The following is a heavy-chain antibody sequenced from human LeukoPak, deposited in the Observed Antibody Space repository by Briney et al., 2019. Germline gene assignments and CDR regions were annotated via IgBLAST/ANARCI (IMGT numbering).Heavy chain of an antibody. CDR2: ISGSGSTT. V-gene: IGHV3-23*01. D-gene: IGHD4/OR15-4a*01. CDR3: ARRAGAYSHPYDY. J-gene: IGHJ4*02. Sequence: PGGSLRLSCAASGFTFSNYGMSWVRQAPGKGLEWISAISGSGSTTYYADSVKGQFTISRDNSNNTLYLQMNSLRADDTAVYYCARRAGAYSHPYDYWGQGTLVTVSS. CDR1: GFTFSNYG.